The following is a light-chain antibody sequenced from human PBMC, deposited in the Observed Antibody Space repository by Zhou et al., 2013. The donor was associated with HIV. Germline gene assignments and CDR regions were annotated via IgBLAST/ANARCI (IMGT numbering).Light chain of an antibody. CDR1: QSIGNW. J-gene: IGKJ1*01. CDR2: KAS. CDR3: QQYNSYSWT. V-gene: IGKV1-5*03. Sequence: DTQMTQSPSTLSASVGDRVTITCRASQSIGNWLAWYQQKQGRAPKLLIYKASSLESGVPSRFSGSGSGTEFTLTISNLQPDDFATYYCQQYNSYSWTFGRGTQVEVK.